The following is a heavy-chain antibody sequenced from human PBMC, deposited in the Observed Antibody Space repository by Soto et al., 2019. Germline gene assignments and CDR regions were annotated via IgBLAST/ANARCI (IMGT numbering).Heavy chain of an antibody. Sequence: EVQLVESGGGLVQPGGSLRLSCAASGFTFSGDWMTWVRQAPGKGLEWVANIDYVGSEKNYVDSVKGRFTISRDNTRNSLYLQMNTLRAEDTAVYYCLSSGGAVSWGQGTLVTVSS. CDR3: LSSGGAVS. J-gene: IGHJ4*02. V-gene: IGHV3-7*05. D-gene: IGHD3-10*01. CDR1: GFTFSGDW. CDR2: IDYVGSEK.